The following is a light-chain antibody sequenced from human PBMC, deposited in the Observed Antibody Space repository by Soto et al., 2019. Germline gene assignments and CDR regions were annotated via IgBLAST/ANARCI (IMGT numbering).Light chain of an antibody. J-gene: IGLJ1*01. CDR1: SSDVGSYNL. CDR2: EVS. Sequence: QSVLTQPASVSGSPGQSITISCTGTSSDVGSYNLVSWYQQHPGKAPKLMIYEVSKRPSGVSNRFSGSKSGNTASLTISGLQAEDEADYYCCSYAGSSTPLVFGTGTKVTLL. CDR3: CSYAGSSTPLV. V-gene: IGLV2-23*02.